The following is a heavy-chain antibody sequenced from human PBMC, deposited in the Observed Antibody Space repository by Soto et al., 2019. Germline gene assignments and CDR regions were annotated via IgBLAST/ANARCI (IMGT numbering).Heavy chain of an antibody. V-gene: IGHV4-59*01. D-gene: IGHD1-7*01. J-gene: IGHJ4*02. CDR1: GGSISSYY. Sequence: QVQLQESGPGLVKPSETLSLTCTVSGGSISSYYWSWIRQPPGKGLEWIGYIYYSGSTNYNPALKSRVTISVDTTTNQFSLKLSSVTAADTAVYYCARRYGTTFDYWGQGTLGTVSS. CDR2: IYYSGST. CDR3: ARRYGTTFDY.